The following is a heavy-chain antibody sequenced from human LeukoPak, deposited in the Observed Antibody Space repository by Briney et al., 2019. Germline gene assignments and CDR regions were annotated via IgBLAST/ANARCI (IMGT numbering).Heavy chain of an antibody. D-gene: IGHD5-18*01. J-gene: IGHJ4*02. CDR2: IYHSGST. CDR3: ARVGRYSYGFYYFDY. CDR1: GGSISSGGYY. Sequence: SQTLSLTCTVSGGSISSGGYYWSWIRQPPGKGLEWIGYIYHSGSTYYNPSLKSRVTISVDTSKNQFSLKLSSVTAADTAVYYCARVGRYSYGFYYFDYWGQGTLVTVSS. V-gene: IGHV4-30-2*01.